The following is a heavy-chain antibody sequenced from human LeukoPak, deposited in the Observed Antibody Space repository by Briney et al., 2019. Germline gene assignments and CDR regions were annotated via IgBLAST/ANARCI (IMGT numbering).Heavy chain of an antibody. V-gene: IGHV4-34*01. D-gene: IGHD5-24*01. CDR1: GVSFSGYY. CDR3: ARTRWLQSLFDY. CDR2: INHSGST. Sequence: PSETLSLTCVVYGVSFSGYYWRWLRQPPGKGLEWIGEINHSGSTNYNPSLKSRVTISVDTSKNQFSLKLRSVTAADTAVYYCARTRWLQSLFDYWGQGTLVTVSS. J-gene: IGHJ4*02.